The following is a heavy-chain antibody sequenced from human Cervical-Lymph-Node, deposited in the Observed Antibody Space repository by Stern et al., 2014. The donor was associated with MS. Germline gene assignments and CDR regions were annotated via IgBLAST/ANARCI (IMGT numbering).Heavy chain of an antibody. CDR1: GYTFTSYG. J-gene: IGHJ4*02. V-gene: IGHV1-18*01. CDR3: ARAAGILDF. CDR2: ISAYNGNT. Sequence: QVQLVQSGNEVKKPGASVKVSCEASGYTFTSYGISWVRQAPGQGLERMGWISAYNGNTNSEQKFQDRVTMTTDTSTSTVYMELRNLRSDDAALYYCARAAGILDFWGQGTLVTVSS. D-gene: IGHD1-1*01.